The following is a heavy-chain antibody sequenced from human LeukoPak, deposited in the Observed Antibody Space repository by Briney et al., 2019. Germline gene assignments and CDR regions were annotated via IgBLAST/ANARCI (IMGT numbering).Heavy chain of an antibody. CDR1: GFTFSSYE. D-gene: IGHD4-17*01. J-gene: IGHJ6*02. CDR3: ARESGGYGDYVRGSEYYGMDV. V-gene: IGHV3-48*03. Sequence: GGSLRLSCAASGFTFSSYEMNWVRQAPGKGLEWVSYISSSGSTMYYADSVKGRFTISRDNAKNSLYLQMNSLRAEDTAVYYCARESGGYGDYVRGSEYYGMDVWGQGTTVTVSS. CDR2: ISSSGSTM.